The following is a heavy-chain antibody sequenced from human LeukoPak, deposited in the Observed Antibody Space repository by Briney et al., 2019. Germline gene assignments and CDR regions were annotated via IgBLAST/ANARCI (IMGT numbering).Heavy chain of an antibody. CDR1: GGTFSSYA. D-gene: IGHD6-19*01. Sequence: SVKVSCKASGGTFSSYAISWVRQAPGQGLEWMGRIIPIFGTANYAQKFQGRVTITTDESTSTAYMELSSLRSEDTAVYYCAGDSSGWCYFDYWGQGTLVTVSS. V-gene: IGHV1-69*05. CDR3: AGDSSGWCYFDY. J-gene: IGHJ4*02. CDR2: IIPIFGTA.